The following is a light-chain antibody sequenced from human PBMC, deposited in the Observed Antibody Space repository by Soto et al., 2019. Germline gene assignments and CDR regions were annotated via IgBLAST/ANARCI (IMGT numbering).Light chain of an antibody. J-gene: IGKJ4*01. CDR3: QQSYSTPLT. CDR2: AAS. CDR1: QSISSY. V-gene: IGKV1-39*01. Sequence: DIQMTQSPSSLSASVGDRVTITCRASQSISSYLNWYQQKPGKAPNLLISAASSLQSGVPSRFSGSGSGTDFTLTISSLQPEDFATYYCQQSYSTPLTFGGGTKVDIK.